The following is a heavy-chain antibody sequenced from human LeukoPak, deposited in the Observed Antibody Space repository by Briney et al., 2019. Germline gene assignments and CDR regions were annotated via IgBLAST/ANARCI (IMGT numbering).Heavy chain of an antibody. V-gene: IGHV4-34*01. J-gene: IGHJ4*02. CDR2: INHSGST. CDR1: GGSFSGYY. CDR3: ASYDYSNFTSFDL. D-gene: IGHD4-11*01. Sequence: SETLSLTCAVYGGSFSGYYWSWIRQPPGKGLEWIGEINHSGSTNYNPPLKSRVTISVDTSKNQFSLKLTSVPAADTAVYYSASYDYSNFTSFDLWCQGTLVSVSS.